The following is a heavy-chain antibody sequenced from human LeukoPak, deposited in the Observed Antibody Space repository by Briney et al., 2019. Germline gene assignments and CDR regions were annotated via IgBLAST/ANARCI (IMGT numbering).Heavy chain of an antibody. CDR2: VRNDASDT. CDR3: ARDRGKDYFDS. Sequence: GGSLRLSCTTSGLTFTSHGFHWLRQVVGKRLEWVAFVRNDASDTYHANSVKGRFSVSRDDAKNTLYLQMNSLRPEDTAIYYCARDRGKDYFDSWGQGTQVTVSS. D-gene: IGHD4-23*01. V-gene: IGHV3-30*02. CDR1: GLTFTSHG. J-gene: IGHJ4*02.